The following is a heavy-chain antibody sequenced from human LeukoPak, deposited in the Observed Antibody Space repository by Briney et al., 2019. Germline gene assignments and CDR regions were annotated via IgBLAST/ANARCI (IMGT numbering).Heavy chain of an antibody. CDR3: ATTSCGSYYPYYYYMDV. CDR1: GYTLTELS. V-gene: IGHV1-24*01. CDR2: FDPEDGET. D-gene: IGHD1-26*01. Sequence: GASVKVSCKVSGYTLTELSMHWVRQAPGKGLEWMGGFDPEDGETIYAQKFQGRVIMTVDTSTDTASMELRSLRSRDTAVHYCATTSCGSYYPYYYYMDVWGKGTTVTVSS. J-gene: IGHJ6*03.